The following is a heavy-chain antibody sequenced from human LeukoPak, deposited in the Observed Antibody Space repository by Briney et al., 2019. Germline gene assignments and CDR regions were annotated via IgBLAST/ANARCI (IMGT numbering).Heavy chain of an antibody. CDR3: ARAVVVAASNWFDP. V-gene: IGHV4-59*01. CDR2: IYYSGST. CDR1: GGSISSYY. Sequence: SETLSLTCTVSGGSISSYYWSWIRQPPGKGLEWIGYIYYSGSTNYNPSLKSRVTISVDTSKNQFSLKLSSVTAADTAVYYCARAVVVAASNWFDPWGQGTLVTVSS. J-gene: IGHJ5*02. D-gene: IGHD2-15*01.